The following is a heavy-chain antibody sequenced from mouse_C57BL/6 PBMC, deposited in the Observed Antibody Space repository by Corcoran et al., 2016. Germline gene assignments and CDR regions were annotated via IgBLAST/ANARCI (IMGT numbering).Heavy chain of an antibody. CDR1: GYTFTDYY. CDR3: ARENLPFAY. V-gene: IGHV1-26*01. J-gene: IGHJ3*01. Sequence: EVQLQQSGPELVKPGASVKISCKASGYTFTDYYMNWVKQSHGKSLEWIGDINPNNGGTSYNQKFKGKATLTVDKSSSTAYMELRSLTSEDSAVYYCARENLPFAYWGQGTLVTVSA. CDR2: INPNNGGT.